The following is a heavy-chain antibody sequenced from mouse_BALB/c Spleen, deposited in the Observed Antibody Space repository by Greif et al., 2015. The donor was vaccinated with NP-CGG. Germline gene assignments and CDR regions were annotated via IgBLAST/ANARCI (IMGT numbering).Heavy chain of an antibody. Sequence: VQLQQSGAELMKPGASVKISCKATGYTFSSYWIEWVKQRPGHGLEWIGEILPGSGSTNYNEKFKGKATFTADTSSNTAYMQLSSRTSEASAVYYCARGYYGSSAWYFDVWGAVTSVTVSS. CDR1: GYTFSSYW. D-gene: IGHD1-1*01. V-gene: IGHV1-9*01. CDR3: ARGYYGSSAWYFDV. J-gene: IGHJ1*01. CDR2: ILPGSGST.